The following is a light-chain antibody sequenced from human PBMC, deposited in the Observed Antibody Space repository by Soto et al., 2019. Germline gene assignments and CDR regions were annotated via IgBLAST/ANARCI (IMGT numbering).Light chain of an antibody. Sequence: EIVLTQSPATLSLSPGERATLSCRASQSISSYLAWYQQRPGQAPRLLMYDPFNRATGIPARFSGSGSGTDFTLTISSLEPEDFAVYYCQQRSSWPLTFGGGTKVEIK. CDR2: DPF. V-gene: IGKV3-11*01. CDR1: QSISSY. J-gene: IGKJ4*01. CDR3: QQRSSWPLT.